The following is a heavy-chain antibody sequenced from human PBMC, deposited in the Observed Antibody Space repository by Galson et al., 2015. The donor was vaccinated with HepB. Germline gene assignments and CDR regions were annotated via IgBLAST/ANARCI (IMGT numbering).Heavy chain of an antibody. Sequence: SVKVSCKASGYTFTGYYMHWVRQAPGQGLEWMGWINPNSGGTNYAQKFQGRVTMTRDTSISTAYMELSRLRSDDTAVYYCARVFGSSWYQQTESFDPWGQGTLVTVSS. CDR1: GYTFTGYY. CDR2: INPNSGGT. D-gene: IGHD6-13*01. CDR3: ARVFGSSWYQQTESFDP. J-gene: IGHJ5*02. V-gene: IGHV1-2*02.